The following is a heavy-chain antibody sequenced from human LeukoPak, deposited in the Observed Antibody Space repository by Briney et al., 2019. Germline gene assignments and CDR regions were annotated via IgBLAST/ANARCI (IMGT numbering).Heavy chain of an antibody. V-gene: IGHV3-23*01. J-gene: IGHJ4*02. CDR1: GFTFSSYA. Sequence: GGSLRLSCAASGFTFSSYAMSWVRQAPGKGLEWVSAISGSGGSTYYAVPVKGRFTISRDNSKNTLYLQMNSLRAEDTAVYYCARGVVVPAARPYYFDYWGQGTLVTVSS. CDR2: ISGSGGST. CDR3: ARGVVVPAARPYYFDY. D-gene: IGHD2-2*02.